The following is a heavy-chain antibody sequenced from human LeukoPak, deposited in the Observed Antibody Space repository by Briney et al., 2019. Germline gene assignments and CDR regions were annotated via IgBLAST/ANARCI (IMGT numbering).Heavy chain of an antibody. V-gene: IGHV1-46*01. D-gene: IGHD5-24*01. CDR1: GYTFTNYY. J-gene: IGHJ4*02. Sequence: ASVKVSCKASGYTFTNYYIHWVRQAPGQGLEWMGIINPSGGSTSYAQKFQGRVTMTRDTSTRVYMELSSLRSEDTAVYYCAREMATSSFDYWGQGTLVTVSS. CDR3: AREMATSSFDY. CDR2: INPSGGST.